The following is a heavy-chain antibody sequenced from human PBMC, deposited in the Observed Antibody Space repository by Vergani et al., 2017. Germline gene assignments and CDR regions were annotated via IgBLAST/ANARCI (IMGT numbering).Heavy chain of an antibody. CDR2: ISSSGSTI. CDR1: GFTFSDYY. J-gene: IGHJ3*02. Sequence: VQLLESGGGLVKPGGSLRLSCAASGFTFSDYYMSWIRQAPGKGLEWVSYISSSGSTIYYADSVKGRFTISRDNSKNSLYLQMNSLRTEDTALYYCAKDILAAAGTLAFDIWGQGTMVTVSS. D-gene: IGHD6-13*01. CDR3: AKDILAAAGTLAFDI. V-gene: IGHV3-11*01.